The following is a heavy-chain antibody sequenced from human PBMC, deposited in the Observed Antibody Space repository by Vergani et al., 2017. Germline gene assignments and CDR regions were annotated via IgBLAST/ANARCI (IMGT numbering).Heavy chain of an antibody. CDR2: IIPIFGTA. CDR3: ARDTTSPYDILTGYYMGKMDY. Sequence: QVQLVQSGAEVKKPGSSVKVSCKASGGTFSSYAISWVRQAPGQGLEWMGRIIPIFGTANYAQKFQGRVTITADESTSTAYMELSSLRSEYTAVYYCARDTTSPYDILTGYYMGKMDYWGQGTLVTVSS. V-gene: IGHV1-69*13. J-gene: IGHJ4*02. D-gene: IGHD3-9*01. CDR1: GGTFSSYA.